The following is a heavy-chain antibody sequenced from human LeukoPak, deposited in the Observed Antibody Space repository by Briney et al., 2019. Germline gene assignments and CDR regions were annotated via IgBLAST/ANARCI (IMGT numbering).Heavy chain of an antibody. Sequence: ASVKVSCKASGYTFTCYYMHWVRQAPGQGLEWMGRINPNSGGTNYAQKFQGRVTMTRDTSISTAYMELSRLRSDDTAVYYCARDQGYYGSGSLGGFDYWGQGTLVTVSS. J-gene: IGHJ4*02. CDR2: INPNSGGT. CDR3: ARDQGYYGSGSLGGFDY. V-gene: IGHV1-2*06. D-gene: IGHD3-10*01. CDR1: GYTFTCYY.